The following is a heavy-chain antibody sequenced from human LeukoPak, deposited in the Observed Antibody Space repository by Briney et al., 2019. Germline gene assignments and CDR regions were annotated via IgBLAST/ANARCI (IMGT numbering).Heavy chain of an antibody. CDR1: GGSISSSSYY. Sequence: SETLSLTCTVSGGSISSSSYYWGWIRQPPGKGLEWIGSIYYSGSTYYNPSLKSRVTISVDTSKNQFSLKLSSVTAADTAVYYCARGGAYYYDSSGYYYSQYYFDYWGQGTLVTVSS. V-gene: IGHV4-39*07. D-gene: IGHD3-22*01. CDR3: ARGGAYYYDSSGYYYSQYYFDY. J-gene: IGHJ4*02. CDR2: IYYSGST.